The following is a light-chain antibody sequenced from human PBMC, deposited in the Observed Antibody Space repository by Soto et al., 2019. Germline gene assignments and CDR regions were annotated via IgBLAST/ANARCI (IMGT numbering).Light chain of an antibody. CDR3: QQRSNWPLLT. CDR1: QSVSSY. J-gene: IGKJ4*01. Sequence: EIVLTQSPATLSLSPGERGTLSCRASQSVSSYLAWYQQKPGQGPRLLIYDASNRATGIPARFSGSGSGTDFTLTISSLEPEDFAVYYCQQRSNWPLLTFGGGTKVEIK. V-gene: IGKV3-11*01. CDR2: DAS.